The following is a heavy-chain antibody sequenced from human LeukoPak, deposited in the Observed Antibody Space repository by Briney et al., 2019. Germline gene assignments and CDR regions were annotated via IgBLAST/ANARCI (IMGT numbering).Heavy chain of an antibody. CDR2: ISSSGSTI. CDR1: GFTFSSYE. CDR3: ARDRYYYYGTDV. J-gene: IGHJ6*04. V-gene: IGHV3-48*03. Sequence: GGSLRLSCAASGFTFSSYEMNWVRQAPGKGLEWVSYISSSGSTIYYADSVKGRFTISRDNAKNSLYLQMNSLRAENTAVYYCARDRYYYYGTDVWGKGTTVTVSS.